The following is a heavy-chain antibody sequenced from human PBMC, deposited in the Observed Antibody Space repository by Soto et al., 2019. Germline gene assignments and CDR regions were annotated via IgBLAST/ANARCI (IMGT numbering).Heavy chain of an antibody. D-gene: IGHD6-19*01. V-gene: IGHV2-70*17. J-gene: IGHJ3*02. CDR3: ARIYSSGWRDAFDI. CDR2: IDWDDDK. Sequence: SGPTLVNPTQTLTLTCPFSGFSLSTSGLCVSWIRQPPGKALEWLARIDWDDDKFYSTSLKTRLTISKDTSKNQVVLTMTNTDPVDTATYYCARIYSSGWRDAFDIWGQGTKVTVSS. CDR1: GFSLSTSGLC.